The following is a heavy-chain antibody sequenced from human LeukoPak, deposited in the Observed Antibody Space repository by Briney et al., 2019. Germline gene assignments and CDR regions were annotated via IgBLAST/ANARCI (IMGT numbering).Heavy chain of an antibody. V-gene: IGHV4-59*01. CDR3: ARAYYDFWSGYSIDYYYHYYMDV. CDR1: GGSISSYY. CDR2: IYYSGST. Sequence: SGTLSLTCTVSGGSISSYYWSWIRQPPGKGLEWIGYIYYSGSTNYNPSLKSRVTISVDTSKNQFSLKLSSVTAADTAVYYCARAYYDFWSGYSIDYYYHYYMDVWGKGTTVTVSS. D-gene: IGHD3-3*01. J-gene: IGHJ6*03.